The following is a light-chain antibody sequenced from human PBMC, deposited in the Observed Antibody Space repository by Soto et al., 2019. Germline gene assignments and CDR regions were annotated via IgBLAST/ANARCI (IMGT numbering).Light chain of an antibody. CDR2: DAS. CDR3: QQYDNLPIT. V-gene: IGKV1-33*01. CDR1: HDISNY. J-gene: IGKJ5*01. Sequence: DIQMTQSASSVSASVGDRVTITCQASHDISNYLNWYQQKPGKAPKLLIYDASNLETGVPSRFSGSGSGTDFTFTISSLQAEDIATYYCQQYDNLPITFGQGTRLEIK.